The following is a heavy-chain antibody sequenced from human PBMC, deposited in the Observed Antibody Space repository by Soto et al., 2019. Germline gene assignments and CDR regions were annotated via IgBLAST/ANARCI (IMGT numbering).Heavy chain of an antibody. CDR2: ISAHNGNM. CDR1: GYTFTSYG. V-gene: IGHV1-18*01. Sequence: QVQLVQSGPEVKKPGASVRVSCKASGYTFTSYGITWVRQAPGQGLEWMGWISAHNGNMNYAQKFQGRFTMTTDTSTSTAYMELRSLGFDDTAVYFCARSWYNTGRHLNEFWGQGTLVSVSS. D-gene: IGHD1-20*01. CDR3: ARSWYNTGRHLNEF. J-gene: IGHJ4*02.